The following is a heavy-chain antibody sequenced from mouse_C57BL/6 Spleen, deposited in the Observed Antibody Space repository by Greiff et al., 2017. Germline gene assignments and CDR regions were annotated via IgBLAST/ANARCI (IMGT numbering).Heavy chain of an antibody. Sequence: EVKVEESGGGLVQPGGSMKLSCVASGFTFSNYWMNWVRQSPEKGLEWVAQIRLKSDNYATHYAESVKGRFTISRDDSKSSVYLQMNNLRAEDTGIYYCTAGYGYDEGFDCWGQGTTLTGSS. CDR1: GFTFSNYW. CDR2: IRLKSDNYAT. CDR3: TAGYGYDEGFDC. V-gene: IGHV6-3*01. J-gene: IGHJ2*01. D-gene: IGHD2-2*01.